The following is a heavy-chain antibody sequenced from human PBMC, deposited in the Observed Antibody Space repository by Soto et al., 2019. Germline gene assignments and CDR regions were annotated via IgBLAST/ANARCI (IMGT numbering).Heavy chain of an antibody. CDR3: ARQRGEWELLRWFDP. D-gene: IGHD1-26*01. V-gene: IGHV4-39*01. J-gene: IGHJ5*02. Sequence: SETLSLTCTVSGGSISSSSYYWGWIRQPPGKGLEWIGSIYYSGSTYYNPSLKSRVTISVDTSKNQFSLKLSSVTAADTAVYYCARQRGEWELLRWFDPWGQGTLVTVSS. CDR1: GGSISSSSYY. CDR2: IYYSGST.